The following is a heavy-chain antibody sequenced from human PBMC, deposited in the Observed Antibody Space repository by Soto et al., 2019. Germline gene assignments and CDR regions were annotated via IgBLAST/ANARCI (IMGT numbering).Heavy chain of an antibody. J-gene: IGHJ4*02. CDR2: IYFSGSA. CDR3: ARRYSGYGDY. D-gene: IGHD5-12*01. Sequence: PSETLSLTCTVSCGSITSYYWSWIRQPPGKGLEWIGYIYFSGSANYNPSLKSRVTISVDTSKNQFSLKLSSVTAADTAVYYCARRYSGYGDYWGQGTLVTVS. V-gene: IGHV4-59*08. CDR1: CGSITSYY.